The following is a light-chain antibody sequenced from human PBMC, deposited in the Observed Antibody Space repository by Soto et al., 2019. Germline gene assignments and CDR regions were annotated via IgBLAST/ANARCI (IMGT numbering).Light chain of an antibody. J-gene: IGKJ4*01. V-gene: IGKV3-15*01. CDR2: GAS. Sequence: EIVMSQSPATLSVSPGERATLSCRASQCLKTVGQSFTAYLAWYQQKPGQAPRLLIHGASIRATGDPARCSGSVPGTKFTLTNSSMHTGDCAVYFCQQYALLPLTFGGGTNVDMK. CDR1: QCLKTVGQSFTAY. CDR3: QQYALLPLT.